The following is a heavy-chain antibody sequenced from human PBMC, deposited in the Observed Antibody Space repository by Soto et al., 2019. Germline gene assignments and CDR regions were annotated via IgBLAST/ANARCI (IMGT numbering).Heavy chain of an antibody. V-gene: IGHV3-11*06. CDR2: ISSSSSYT. CDR1: GFTFSDYD. D-gene: IGHD5-12*01. CDR3: ARDMAISGYDLSYYYGMDF. J-gene: IGHJ6*02. Sequence: XGSLRLSGAAAGFTFSDYDMSWIRQAPGKGLEWVSYISSSSSYTNYADSVKGRFTISRDNAKNSLYLQMNSLRAEDTAVYYCARDMAISGYDLSYYYGMDFWGQGTTVTVSS.